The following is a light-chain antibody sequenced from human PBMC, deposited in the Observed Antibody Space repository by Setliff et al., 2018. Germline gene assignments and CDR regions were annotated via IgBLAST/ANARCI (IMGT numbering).Light chain of an antibody. CDR3: SSYTSSSYVL. Sequence: QSALTQPASVSGSPGQSITISCTGTSSDVGGYNYVSWYQQHPGKAPKLMIYDVSNRPSGVSNRFSGSKSGNTASLTISGLQAEDEADYCCSSYTSSSYVLFGGGTKSPS. CDR1: SSDVGGYNY. V-gene: IGLV2-14*03. CDR2: DVS. J-gene: IGLJ2*01.